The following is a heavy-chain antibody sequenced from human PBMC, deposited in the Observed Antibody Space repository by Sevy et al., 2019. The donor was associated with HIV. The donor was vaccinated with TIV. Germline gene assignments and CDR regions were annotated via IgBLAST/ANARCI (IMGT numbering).Heavy chain of an antibody. J-gene: IGHJ6*02. CDR1: GFTFSNYG. V-gene: IGHV3-30*02. CDR2: IRYDGSNK. CDR3: ARAGYCSGGSCYRGGYYYYYYGMDV. Sequence: GGSLRLSCAASGFTFSNYGIHWVRQAPGKGLEWVAVIRYDGSNKYYADSVKGRFTISRDNSKNTLYLQMNSLRAEDTAVYYCARAGYCSGGSCYRGGYYYYYYGMDVWGQGTTVTVSS. D-gene: IGHD2-15*01.